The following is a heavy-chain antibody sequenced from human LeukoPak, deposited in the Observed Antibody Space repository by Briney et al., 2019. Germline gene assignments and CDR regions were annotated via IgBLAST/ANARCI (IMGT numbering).Heavy chain of an antibody. D-gene: IGHD5/OR15-5a*01. J-gene: IGHJ5*02. CDR3: ATSDTVSTYNWFDP. V-gene: IGHV4-39*01. CDR1: GGSISSNTYY. CDR2: IHYSGST. Sequence: SETLSLTCTVSGGSISSNTYYWGWIRRPPGKGLEWIGNIHYSGSTYYNPSLKSRATISVDTSKNQFSLNLSSLTAADTAVYYCATSDTVSTYNWFDPWGQGTLVTVSS.